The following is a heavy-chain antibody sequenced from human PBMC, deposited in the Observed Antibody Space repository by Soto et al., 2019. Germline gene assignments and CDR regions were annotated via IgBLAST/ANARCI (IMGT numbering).Heavy chain of an antibody. CDR2: ITGSGDRT. CDR1: GFSFSSYA. CDR3: AKGKYYDILTAHSTPPFPPTLDY. V-gene: IGHV3-23*01. J-gene: IGHJ4*02. D-gene: IGHD3-9*01. Sequence: EVQLLESGGGLVQPGGSLRLSCAASGFSFSSYAMSWVRQAPGKGLEWVSAITGSGDRTFYADSGKGRFTISRDNSKNTLYLQMKSLRAEDTAVYYCAKGKYYDILTAHSTPPFPPTLDYWGQGTLVTVSS.